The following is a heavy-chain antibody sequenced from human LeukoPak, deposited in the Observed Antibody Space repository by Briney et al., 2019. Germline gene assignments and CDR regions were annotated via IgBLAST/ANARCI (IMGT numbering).Heavy chain of an antibody. CDR3: AKGVLPYYYDSSGSNDY. V-gene: IGHV3-23*01. Sequence: GSLRLSCAASGFTFSSYAMSWVRQAPGKRLEWVSAISGSGGSTYYADSVKGRFTISRDNSKNTLYLQMNSLRAEDTAVYYCAKGVLPYYYDSSGSNDYWGQGTLVTVSS. J-gene: IGHJ4*02. CDR2: ISGSGGST. CDR1: GFTFSSYA. D-gene: IGHD3-22*01.